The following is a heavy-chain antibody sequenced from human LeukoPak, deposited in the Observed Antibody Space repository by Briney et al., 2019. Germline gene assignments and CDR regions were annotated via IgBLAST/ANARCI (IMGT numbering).Heavy chain of an antibody. CDR1: GGSLSGGGYS. Sequence: SQTLSLTCAVSGGSLSGGGYSWRWLRQPPGTGLEWIGYIYHSGSTYYNPSLKSRVTISVDRSKNQFSLKLSSVTAADTAVYYCARIVYYYDSSGYYGEAFDIWGQGTMVTVSS. V-gene: IGHV4-30-2*01. J-gene: IGHJ3*02. D-gene: IGHD3-22*01. CDR3: ARIVYYYDSSGYYGEAFDI. CDR2: IYHSGST.